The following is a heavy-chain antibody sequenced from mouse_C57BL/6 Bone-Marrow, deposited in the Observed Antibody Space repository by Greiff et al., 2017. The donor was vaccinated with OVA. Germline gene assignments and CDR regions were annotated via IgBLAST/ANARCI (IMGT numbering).Heavy chain of an antibody. J-gene: IGHJ1*03. D-gene: IGHD2-3*01. V-gene: IGHV1-9*01. CDR2: ILPGSGST. CDR1: GYTFTGYW. CDR3: ARRDYDGHYGVWYFDV. Sequence: QVQLQQSGAELLKPGASVKLSCKATGYTFTGYWIEWVKQRPGHGLEWIGEILPGSGSTNYNEKFKGKATFTADTSSNTAYMQLSSLTTEDSAIDYCARRDYDGHYGVWYFDVWGTGTTVTVSS.